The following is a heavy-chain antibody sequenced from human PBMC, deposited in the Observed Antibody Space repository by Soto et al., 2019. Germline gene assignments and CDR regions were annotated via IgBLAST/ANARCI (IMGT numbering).Heavy chain of an antibody. CDR2: FRTSGDGGTT. V-gene: IGHV3-23*01. CDR1: GFTFSSYS. CDR3: AKAGCSGGTCYLYYFDY. J-gene: IGHJ4*02. Sequence: GGSLRLSCAASGFTFSSYSMSWVRQAPGKGLEWVSGFRTSGDGGTTYYADSVKGRFTISRDNSRNTLYLQMDSLRVEDSAVYSCAKAGCSGGTCYLYYFDYWGQGTLVTVSS. D-gene: IGHD2-15*01.